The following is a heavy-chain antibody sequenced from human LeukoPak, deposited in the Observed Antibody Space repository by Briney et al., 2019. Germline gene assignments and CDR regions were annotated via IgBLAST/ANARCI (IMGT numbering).Heavy chain of an antibody. D-gene: IGHD3-3*01. CDR2: ISSSSSTI. V-gene: IGHV3-48*01. J-gene: IGHJ4*02. CDR1: GFTFSSYS. Sequence: PGGSLRLSCAASGFTFSSYSMNWVRQAPGKGLEWVSYISSSSSTIYYADSVKGRFTISRDNAKNSLYLQMNSLRAEDTAVYYCARTHYDFWSGYYTEPALGYWGQGTLVTVSS. CDR3: ARTHYDFWSGYYTEPALGY.